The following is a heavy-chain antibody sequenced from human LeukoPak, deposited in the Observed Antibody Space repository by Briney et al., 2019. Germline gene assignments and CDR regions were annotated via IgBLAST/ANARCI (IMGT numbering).Heavy chain of an antibody. D-gene: IGHD3-10*01. CDR2: NYYSGST. J-gene: IGHJ4*02. V-gene: IGHV4-59*01. CDR1: GGSISSYY. Sequence: SETLSLTCTVSGGSISSYYWSWIRQPPGQGLEWIGYNYYSGSTNYNPSLKSRVPISVDTSKNQFSLKLSSVTAADTAVYYCARDLAGYFDYWGQGTLVTVSS. CDR3: ARDLAGYFDY.